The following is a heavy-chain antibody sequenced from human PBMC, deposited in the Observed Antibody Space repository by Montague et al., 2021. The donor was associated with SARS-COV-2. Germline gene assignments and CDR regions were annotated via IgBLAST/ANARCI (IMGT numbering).Heavy chain of an antibody. Sequence: SETLSLTCTVSSGSVYGHYLAWIRQPPGKGLEWIGYIYYRGSTNYNPSLETRVTISVDPSKDQFSLKLSSVTAADTAVYYCAREDRWNWFDPWGQGTLVIVSS. CDR2: IYYRGST. V-gene: IGHV4-59*02. CDR3: AREDRWNWFDP. J-gene: IGHJ5*02. CDR1: SGSVYGHY. D-gene: IGHD5-24*01.